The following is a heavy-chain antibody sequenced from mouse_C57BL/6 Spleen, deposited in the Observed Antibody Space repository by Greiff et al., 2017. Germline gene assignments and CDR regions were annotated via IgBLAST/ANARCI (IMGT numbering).Heavy chain of an antibody. Sequence: EVKLVESGGGLVQPGGSLKLSCAASGFTFSDYGMAWVRQAPRKGPEWVAFISNLAYSIYYADTVTGRFTISRENAKNTLYLEMSSLRSEDTAMYYCARGSSNYAMDYWGQGTSVTVSS. CDR1: GFTFSDYG. V-gene: IGHV5-15*01. CDR2: ISNLAYSI. CDR3: ARGSSNYAMDY. J-gene: IGHJ4*01. D-gene: IGHD1-1*01.